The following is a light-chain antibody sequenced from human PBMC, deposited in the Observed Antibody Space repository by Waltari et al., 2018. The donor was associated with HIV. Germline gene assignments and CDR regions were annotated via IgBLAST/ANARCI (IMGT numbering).Light chain of an antibody. Sequence: QSALTQPAPVSGSPGQSITISCTGTSSNVGSDDLVSWYQQHPGETPKPIIYEVTERPSGVSNRFSGSKSGNTASLTISGLQAEDEADYYCCSCPRSGIRYVFGTGTKVTVL. J-gene: IGLJ1*01. CDR2: EVT. V-gene: IGLV2-23*02. CDR3: CSCPRSGIRYV. CDR1: SSNVGSDDL.